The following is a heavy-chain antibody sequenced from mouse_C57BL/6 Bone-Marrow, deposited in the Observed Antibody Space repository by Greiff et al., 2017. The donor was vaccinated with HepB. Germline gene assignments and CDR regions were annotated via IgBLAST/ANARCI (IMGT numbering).Heavy chain of an antibody. V-gene: IGHV1-15*01. CDR2: IGPETGGT. D-gene: IGHD1-1*01. J-gene: IGHJ1*03. Sequence: VKLQESGAELVRPGASVTLSCKASGYTFTDYEMHWVKQTPVHGLEWIGAIGPETGGTAYNQKFKGKAILTADKSSSTAYMELRSLTSEASAVYYCTRRVYYYGSSLWGTGTTVTVSS. CDR3: TRRVYYYGSSL. CDR1: GYTFTDYE.